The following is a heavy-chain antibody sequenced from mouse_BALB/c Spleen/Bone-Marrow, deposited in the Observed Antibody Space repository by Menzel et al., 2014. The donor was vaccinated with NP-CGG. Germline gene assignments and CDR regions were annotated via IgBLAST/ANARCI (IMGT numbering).Heavy chain of an antibody. CDR3: ARREYGNGGFAY. V-gene: IGHV1-77*01. CDR1: GYTFTDYY. CDR2: IYPGSGNT. Sequence: VQLQQSGAELAMPGASVKLSCKASGYTFTDYYINWVKQRTGQGLEWIGEIYPGSGNTYYNEKFKGKATLTADKSSSTAYMQLSSLTSEDSAVYFCARREYGNGGFAYWGQGTLVTVSA. D-gene: IGHD2-10*02. J-gene: IGHJ3*01.